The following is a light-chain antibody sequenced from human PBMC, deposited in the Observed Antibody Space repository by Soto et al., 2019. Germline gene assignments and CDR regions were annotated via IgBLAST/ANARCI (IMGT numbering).Light chain of an antibody. CDR2: EVS. CDR1: RSDVGGYNY. J-gene: IGLJ2*01. CDR3: SSYAGSNNLV. V-gene: IGLV2-8*01. Sequence: QSVLTHPPSASGSPGQSVTISCTGTRSDVGGYNYVSWYQQHPGKAPKLMIYEVSKRPSGVPDRFSGSKSGNTASLTVSGLQAEDEADYYCSSYAGSNNLVFGGGTKLTVL.